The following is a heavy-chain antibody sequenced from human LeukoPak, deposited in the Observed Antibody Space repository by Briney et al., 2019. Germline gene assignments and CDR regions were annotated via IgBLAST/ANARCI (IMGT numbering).Heavy chain of an antibody. Sequence: QSGGSLRLSCAASGFTFSSYAMSSVRQAPGKGLEWVSATSGNGETTYYADSAKGRFTISRDNIRNMLYLQINSLRAEDTAVYYCASRLKTPSDYGLSKYYFDSWGRGTLVTVSS. D-gene: IGHD4-17*01. CDR3: ASRLKTPSDYGLSKYYFDS. J-gene: IGHJ4*02. CDR2: TSGNGETT. CDR1: GFTFSSYA. V-gene: IGHV3-23*01.